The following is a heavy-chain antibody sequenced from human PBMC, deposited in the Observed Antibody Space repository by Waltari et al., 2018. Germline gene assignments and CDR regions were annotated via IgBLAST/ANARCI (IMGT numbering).Heavy chain of an antibody. CDR2: IYYSGST. V-gene: IGHV4-59*01. D-gene: IGHD3-3*01. CDR3: ARGDSWSGDFRY. Sequence: QVQLQESGPGLVKPSETLSLTCTVSGGSISSYYWSWIRQPPGKGLEWIGYIYYSGSTNYNPSPKRRVTISVDTSKNQFSLKRSSVTASDTAVYYCARGDSWSGDFRYWGQGTLVTVSS. CDR1: GGSISSYY. J-gene: IGHJ4*02.